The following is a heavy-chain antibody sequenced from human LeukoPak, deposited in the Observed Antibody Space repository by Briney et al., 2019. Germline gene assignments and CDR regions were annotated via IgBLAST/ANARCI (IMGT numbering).Heavy chain of an antibody. J-gene: IGHJ4*02. D-gene: IGHD6-13*01. CDR3: ASNSIAAAGPFDY. CDR2: IYYSGST. CDR1: GGSISSSSYY. V-gene: IGHV4-39*01. Sequence: SETLSLTCTVAGGSISSSSYYWGWIRQPPGKGLEWSGSIYYSGSTYYNPSLKSRVTISVDTSKNQFSLKLSSVTAADTAVYYCASNSIAAAGPFDYWGQGTLVTVSS.